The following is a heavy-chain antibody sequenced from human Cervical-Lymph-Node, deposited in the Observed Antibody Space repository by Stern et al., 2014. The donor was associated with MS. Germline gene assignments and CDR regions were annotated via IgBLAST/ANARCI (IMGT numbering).Heavy chain of an antibody. V-gene: IGHV4-39*01. CDR2: IYYGGIP. J-gene: IGHJ6*02. CDR3: ARRYYGDYYYGMDV. CDR1: GGSISSSSYY. Sequence: HLQLQESGPGLVKPSETLSLTCTVSGGSISSSSYYWGWIRQPPGKGLEXIGSIYYGGIPSYTPPLKSRITISGDPPKTHFPLKRSSVTAADTAVYYCARRYYGDYYYGMDVWGQGTTVTVSS. D-gene: IGHD4-17*01.